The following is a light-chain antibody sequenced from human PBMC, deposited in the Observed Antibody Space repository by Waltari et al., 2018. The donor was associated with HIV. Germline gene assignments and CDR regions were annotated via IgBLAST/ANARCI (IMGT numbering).Light chain of an antibody. Sequence: SYVLTQPPSVAVAPGMTATITCGGDNIGGKSVHWYPQKPGQAPVVVIYDDRVRPSEIPERFAGSNSGNTATLTSSGVEVGDEADYSCHVWDSRSDVVFGGGTKLTVL. V-gene: IGLV3-21*04. CDR3: HVWDSRSDVV. J-gene: IGLJ3*02. CDR1: NIGGKS. CDR2: DDR.